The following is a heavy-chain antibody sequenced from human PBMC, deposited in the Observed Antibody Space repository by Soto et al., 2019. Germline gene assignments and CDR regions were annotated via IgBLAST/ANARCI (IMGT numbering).Heavy chain of an antibody. CDR2: ITDTGGDA. CDR3: ARGSPDSYQASRIFDF. J-gene: IGHJ4*02. CDR1: GLTFGSRA. D-gene: IGHD2-2*01. V-gene: IGHV3-23*01. Sequence: GGSLRLSCVASGLTFGSRAMTWVRQAPGEGLQWVSTITDTGGDAKYADSVRGRFVISRDNSKKTLYLQMTSLTAEESVMYYCARGSPDSYQASRIFDFWGGGTLVTVSS.